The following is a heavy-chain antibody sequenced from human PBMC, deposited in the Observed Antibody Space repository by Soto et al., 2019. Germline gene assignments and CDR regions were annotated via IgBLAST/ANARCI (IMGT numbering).Heavy chain of an antibody. J-gene: IGHJ3*02. Sequence: VQLVESGGGLVQPGGSLRLSCAASGFTFSSYWMSWVRQAPGKGLEWVANIKQDGSEKYYVDSVKGRFTISRDNAKNSLYLQMNSLRAEDTAVYYCARDGFSGSYFSAFDIWGQGTMVTVSS. D-gene: IGHD1-26*01. CDR3: ARDGFSGSYFSAFDI. CDR2: IKQDGSEK. CDR1: GFTFSSYW. V-gene: IGHV3-7*03.